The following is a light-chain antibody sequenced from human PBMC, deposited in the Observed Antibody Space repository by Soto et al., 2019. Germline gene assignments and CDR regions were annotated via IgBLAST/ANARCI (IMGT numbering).Light chain of an antibody. CDR1: QSISSW. CDR3: QPYNSYPGT. Sequence: DIQMTQSPSTLSASVGDRVTITCRASQSISSWLAWYQQKPGKAPKLLIYKASSLESGVPSRFSGSGSGTEFTLTISSLQPDDFATYYCQPYNSYPGTFGQGTKVEIK. J-gene: IGKJ1*01. CDR2: KAS. V-gene: IGKV1-5*03.